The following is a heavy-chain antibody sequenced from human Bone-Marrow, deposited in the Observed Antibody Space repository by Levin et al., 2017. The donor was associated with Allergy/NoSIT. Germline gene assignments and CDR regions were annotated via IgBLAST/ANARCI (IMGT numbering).Heavy chain of an antibody. V-gene: IGHV3-23*01. CDR2: IDGSGGST. CDR1: GFTFDTYA. D-gene: IGHD3-3*01. J-gene: IGHJ4*02. Sequence: ASVKVSCAASGFTFDTYALNWVRQAPGKGLEWVSIIDGSGGSTHYADSVKGRFTLSRDNSKNTVYLQMSSLRVEDTAVYYCAKSPGGHDFWSGYYPPATVVDYWGQGTLVTVS. CDR3: AKSPGGHDFWSGYYPPATVVDY.